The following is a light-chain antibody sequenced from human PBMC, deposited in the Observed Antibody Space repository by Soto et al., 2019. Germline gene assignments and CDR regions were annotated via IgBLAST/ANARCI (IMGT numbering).Light chain of an antibody. Sequence: SYELTQPPSVSVAPGQTARITCGGNIIGTKSVHWYQQKPGQAPVLVVYDDSDRPSGIPEQFSGSHSGNTATLTISWVEAGDEADYYCQVWDGITELPVFGTGTKLTVL. CDR1: IIGTKS. V-gene: IGLV3-21*02. CDR2: DDS. J-gene: IGLJ1*01. CDR3: QVWDGITELPV.